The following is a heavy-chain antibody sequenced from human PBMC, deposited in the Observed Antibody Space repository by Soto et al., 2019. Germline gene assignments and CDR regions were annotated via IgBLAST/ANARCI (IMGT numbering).Heavy chain of an antibody. Sequence: GGSLRLSCAASGFTFSSYAMIWVRQAPGKGLEWVSAISGSGGSTYYADSVKGRFTITRDNSKNTLYLQMNSLRAEDTAVYYCAKDSPLGATTGNVPLTHWGQGTLVTVSS. V-gene: IGHV3-23*01. J-gene: IGHJ4*02. CDR2: ISGSGGST. D-gene: IGHD1-26*01. CDR3: AKDSPLGATTGNVPLTH. CDR1: GFTFSSYA.